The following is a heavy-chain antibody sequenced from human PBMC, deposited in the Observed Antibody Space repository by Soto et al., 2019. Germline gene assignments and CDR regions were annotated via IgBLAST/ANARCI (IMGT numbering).Heavy chain of an antibody. Sequence: QVQLVESGGGVVQPGRSLRLSCAASGFTLSNYGMHWVRQAPGKGLEWVAVIWYDGTQKYYADSVKGRFIISRDNSKKTLYLEMNSLRAEDTAVYYCARAGGTTVTGLWHFDSWGQGTLVTVSS. V-gene: IGHV3-33*01. D-gene: IGHD4-17*01. CDR2: IWYDGTQK. CDR1: GFTLSNYG. CDR3: ARAGGTTVTGLWHFDS. J-gene: IGHJ4*02.